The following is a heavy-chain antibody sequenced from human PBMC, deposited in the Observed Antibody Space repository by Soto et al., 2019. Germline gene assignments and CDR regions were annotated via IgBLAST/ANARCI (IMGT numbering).Heavy chain of an antibody. CDR1: GFTFSNAW. V-gene: IGHV3-15*07. Sequence: PGGSLRLSCAASGFTFSNAWMNWVRQAPGKGLEWVGRIKSKTDGGTTDYAAPVKGRFTISRDDSKNTLYLQMNSLKTEDTAVYYCTTGFIFRGDYVDYWGQGTLVTVSS. CDR2: IKSKTDGGTT. CDR3: TTGFIFRGDYVDY. D-gene: IGHD3-10*01. J-gene: IGHJ4*02.